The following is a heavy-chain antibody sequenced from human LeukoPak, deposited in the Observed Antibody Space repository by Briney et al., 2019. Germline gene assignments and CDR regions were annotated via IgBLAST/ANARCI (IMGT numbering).Heavy chain of an antibody. D-gene: IGHD6-13*01. J-gene: IGHJ4*02. CDR3: ARSRSSSWYFY. CDR1: GYTFTSYD. CDR2: MNPNSGNT. Sequence: ASVKVSCKASGYTFTSYDINWVRQATGQGLGWMGWMNPNSGNTGYAQKFQGRVTITRNTSISTAYMELSSLRSEDTAVYYCARSRSSSWYFYWGQGTLVTVSS. V-gene: IGHV1-8*03.